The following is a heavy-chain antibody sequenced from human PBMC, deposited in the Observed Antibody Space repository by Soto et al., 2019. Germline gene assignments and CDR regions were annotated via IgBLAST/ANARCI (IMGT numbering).Heavy chain of an antibody. CDR2: IRSKANSDAT. V-gene: IGHV3-73*01. CDR1: GFTFSGSA. CDR3: TRPLGDGWFDP. J-gene: IGHJ5*02. Sequence: PGGSLRLSCAASGFTFSGSAMHWVRQASGKGLEWVGRIRSKANSDATAYAASVKDRFTISRDDSKSTAYLQMNSLKTEDTAVYYCTRPLGDGWFDPWGQGTLVTVSS. D-gene: IGHD4-17*01.